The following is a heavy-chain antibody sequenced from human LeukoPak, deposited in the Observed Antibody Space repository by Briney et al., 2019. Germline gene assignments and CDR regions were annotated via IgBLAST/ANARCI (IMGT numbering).Heavy chain of an antibody. D-gene: IGHD2-15*01. V-gene: IGHV3-74*01. CDR2: INNDGSST. J-gene: IGHJ3*02. Sequence: PGGSLRLSCGASGFTFSSYWMHWVRQAPGKGLVWVSRINNDGSSTSYADSVQGRFTISRDNSKNTLYLQMNSLRAEDTAVYYCAKSQFIGYCSGGSCYSYAFDIWGQGTMVTVSS. CDR3: AKSQFIGYCSGGSCYSYAFDI. CDR1: GFTFSSYW.